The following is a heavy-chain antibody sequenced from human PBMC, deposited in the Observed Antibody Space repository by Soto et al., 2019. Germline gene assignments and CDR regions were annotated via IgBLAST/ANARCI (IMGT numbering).Heavy chain of an antibody. V-gene: IGHV4-30-2*01. Sequence: QLQLQESGSGLVKPSQTLSLTCAVSGGSISSGGYSWSWIRQPPGKGLEWIGYIYHSGSTYYNPSRKTRVTISVARSKNQCSLKLSSVTAADTAVYYCAGGPGVARNYWGQGTLVTVSA. CDR3: AGGPGVARNY. J-gene: IGHJ4*02. CDR1: GGSISSGGYS. D-gene: IGHD5-12*01. CDR2: IYHSGST.